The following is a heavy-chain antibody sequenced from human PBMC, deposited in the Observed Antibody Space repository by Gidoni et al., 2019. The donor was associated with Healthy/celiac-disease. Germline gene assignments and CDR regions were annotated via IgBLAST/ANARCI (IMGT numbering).Heavy chain of an antibody. V-gene: IGHV4-39*01. CDR1: GGSISSSSYY. D-gene: IGHD3-22*01. Sequence: QLQLQESGPGLVKPSETLSLTCTVSGGSISSSSYYWGWIRQPPGKGLEWIGSIYYSGSTYYNPSLKSRVNISVDTSKNQFSLKLNSVTAADTAVYYCARRGGNYYDMSTYAFDIWGQGTMVTVSS. J-gene: IGHJ3*02. CDR2: IYYSGST. CDR3: ARRGGNYYDMSTYAFDI.